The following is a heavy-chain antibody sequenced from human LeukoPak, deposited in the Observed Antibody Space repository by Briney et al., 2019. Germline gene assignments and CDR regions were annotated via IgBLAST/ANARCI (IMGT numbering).Heavy chain of an antibody. Sequence: ASVKVSCKASGGTFSSYAISWVRQAPGQGLEWMGWISGSNGNTNYAQKFQGRVSMTADTSTSTAYMELRSLRSDDTAVYYCARSSRGTYYYFDLWGQGTLVTVSS. J-gene: IGHJ4*02. CDR1: GGTFSSYA. V-gene: IGHV1-18*01. CDR2: ISGSNGNT. D-gene: IGHD1-26*01. CDR3: ARSSRGTYYYFDL.